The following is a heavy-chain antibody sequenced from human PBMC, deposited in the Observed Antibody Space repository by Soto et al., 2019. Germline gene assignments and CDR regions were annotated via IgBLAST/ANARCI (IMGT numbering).Heavy chain of an antibody. D-gene: IGHD6-13*01. CDR1: GFTFSSYA. J-gene: IGHJ5*02. Sequence: GGSLRLSCAASGFTFSSYAMSWVRQAPGKGLEWVSAISGSGGSTYYADSVKGRFTISRDNSKNTLYLQMNSLRAEDTAVYYCEKGVIAAAGTGWLDPWGQGALVTVSS. CDR2: ISGSGGST. V-gene: IGHV3-23*01. CDR3: EKGVIAAAGTGWLDP.